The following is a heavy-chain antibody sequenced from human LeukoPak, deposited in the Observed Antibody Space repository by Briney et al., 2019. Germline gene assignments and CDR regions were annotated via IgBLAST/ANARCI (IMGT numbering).Heavy chain of an antibody. J-gene: IGHJ4*02. V-gene: IGHV3-21*05. D-gene: IGHD1-1*01. CDR3: ARDHNYPFDN. CDR2: IGIDSGNT. Sequence: GGSLRLSCTASGFPFIEYSMNWVRQAPGKGLEWISYIGIDSGNTKYADSVRGRFTISADKAKNSLYLQMNSLRVEDTAVYYCARDHNYPFDNWGQGTLVSVAS. CDR1: GFPFIEYS.